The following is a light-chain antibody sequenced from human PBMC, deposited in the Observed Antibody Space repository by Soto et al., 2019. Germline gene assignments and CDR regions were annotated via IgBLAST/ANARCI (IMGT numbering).Light chain of an antibody. CDR2: GAS. Sequence: AWASSPGALSWSRGERAALACLASQSVSSSYLAWYQPKPGQAPRPRIYGASSRATGIPDRLSGSGSGTDFTLTISRMEPEDFAVYYCQQYGSSITFGQGTRLEIK. CDR1: QSVSSSY. CDR3: QQYGSSIT. V-gene: IGKV3-20*01. J-gene: IGKJ5*01.